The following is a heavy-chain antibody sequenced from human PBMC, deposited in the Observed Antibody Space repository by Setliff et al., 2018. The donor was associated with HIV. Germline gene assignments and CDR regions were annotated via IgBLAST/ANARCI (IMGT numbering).Heavy chain of an antibody. CDR2: IYTTGST. CDR3: ARGGVNYSSDWRPARYWYFDL. Sequence: PSETLSLTCTVSGGSTSSGSYYWTWIRQPAGKGLEWIGHIYTTGSTNYNPSLKSRVTIAIGASKKQFSLRLNSVTAADTAVYFCARGGVNYSSDWRPARYWYFDLWGRGTLVTVSS. J-gene: IGHJ2*01. D-gene: IGHD6-19*01. V-gene: IGHV4-61*09. CDR1: GGSTSSGSYY.